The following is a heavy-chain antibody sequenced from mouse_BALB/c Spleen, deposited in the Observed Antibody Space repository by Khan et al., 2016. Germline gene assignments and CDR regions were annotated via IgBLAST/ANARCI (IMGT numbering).Heavy chain of an antibody. J-gene: IGHJ2*01. V-gene: IGHV4-1*02. CDR1: GFDFRRYW. CDR2: INPDSSTI. D-gene: IGHD1-1*01. CDR3: GRLYYYGFIEY. Sequence: EVKLLESGGGLVQPGGSLKLSCAASGFDFRRYWMSWVRQAPGKGLEWIGEINPDSSTINYTPSLKDKFIISRANAKNTLYLQMSKVRSEDTALYYCGRLYYYGFIEYWSQGTTLTVSS.